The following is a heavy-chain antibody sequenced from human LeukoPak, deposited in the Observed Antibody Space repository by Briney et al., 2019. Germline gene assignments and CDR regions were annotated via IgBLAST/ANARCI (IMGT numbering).Heavy chain of an antibody. D-gene: IGHD6-13*01. CDR3: AGGRYSSSWYQY. Sequence: SVKVSCKASGGTFSSYAISWVRQAPGQGLEWMGGIIPIFGTANYAQKFQGRVTTTADESTSTAYMELSSLRSEDTAVYYCAGGRYSSSWYQYWGQGTLVTVSS. J-gene: IGHJ4*02. CDR2: IIPIFGTA. V-gene: IGHV1-69*13. CDR1: GGTFSSYA.